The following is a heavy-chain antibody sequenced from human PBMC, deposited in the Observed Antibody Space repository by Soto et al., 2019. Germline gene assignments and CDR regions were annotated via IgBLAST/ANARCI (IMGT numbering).Heavy chain of an antibody. CDR1: GGSFSGYY. CDR3: ARGWKRYNWNYAPPLLFDY. Sequence: SETLSLTCAVYGGSFSGYYWSWIRQPPGKGLEWIGEINHSGSTNYNPSLKSRVTLSVDTSKNQFSLKLSSVTAADTAVYYCARGWKRYNWNYAPPLLFDYWGQGTLVTVSS. J-gene: IGHJ4*02. CDR2: INHSGST. V-gene: IGHV4-34*01. D-gene: IGHD1-7*01.